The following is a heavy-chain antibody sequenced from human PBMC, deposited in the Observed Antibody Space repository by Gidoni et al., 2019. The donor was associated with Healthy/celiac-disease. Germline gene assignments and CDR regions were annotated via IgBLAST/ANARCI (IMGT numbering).Heavy chain of an antibody. CDR2: ISGSGGST. CDR1: GFTFSSYA. V-gene: IGHV3-23*01. CDR3: AKDAGKIRGSIAVAGTFGY. D-gene: IGHD6-19*01. J-gene: IGHJ4*02. Sequence: EVQLLESGGGLVQPGGSLRLSCAASGFTFSSYAMGWVRQAPGKGLEWVSAISGSGGSTYYADSVKGRFTISRDNSKNTLYLQMNSLRAEDTAVYYCAKDAGKIRGSIAVAGTFGYWGQGTLVTVSS.